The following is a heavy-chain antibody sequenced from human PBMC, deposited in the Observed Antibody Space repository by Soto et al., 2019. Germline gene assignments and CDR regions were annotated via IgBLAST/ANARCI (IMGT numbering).Heavy chain of an antibody. Sequence: QGQLQESGPGLVQPSQTLSLTCSVSGGSFDSGVYYWHWIRQPPGKILEYIGYVYYTGSTYYNPSLKSRFTISLDTSENQFSLKLNSVTAADTAVYFCAWSSSTSRYYGLDVWGQGTMVTVSS. CDR1: GGSFDSGVYY. D-gene: IGHD6-6*01. CDR2: VYYTGST. CDR3: AWSSSTSRYYGLDV. J-gene: IGHJ6*02. V-gene: IGHV4-30-4*01.